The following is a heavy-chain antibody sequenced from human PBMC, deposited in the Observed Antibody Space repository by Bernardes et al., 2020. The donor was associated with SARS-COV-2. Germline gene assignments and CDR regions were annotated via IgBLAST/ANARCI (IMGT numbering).Heavy chain of an antibody. J-gene: IGHJ4*02. CDR3: ARDARQQLEEFDY. CDR2: SNPNSGGT. D-gene: IGHD6-13*01. Sequence: ASVKVSCKASGYTLTGYYMHRVRQAPGQGREWMGWSNPNSGGTNHAQKFQGRVTMTRDTSISTAYMELSRLRSDDTTVYYCARDARQQLEEFDYWGQGTLVTVSS. V-gene: IGHV1-2*02. CDR1: GYTLTGYY.